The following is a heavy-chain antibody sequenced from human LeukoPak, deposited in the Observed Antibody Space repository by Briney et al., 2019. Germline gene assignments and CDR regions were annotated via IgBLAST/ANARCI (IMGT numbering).Heavy chain of an antibody. V-gene: IGHV3-15*01. J-gene: IGHJ4*02. Sequence: GGSLRLSCAATGFTSSNAWMSWVRQAPGKGLEWVGRIKSKTDGGTTDYAAPVKGRFTISRDDSKNTLYLQMNSLKTEDTAVYYCTTTEYYYDSSGLDYWGQGTLVTVSS. D-gene: IGHD3-22*01. CDR2: IKSKTDGGTT. CDR1: GFTSSNAW. CDR3: TTTEYYYDSSGLDY.